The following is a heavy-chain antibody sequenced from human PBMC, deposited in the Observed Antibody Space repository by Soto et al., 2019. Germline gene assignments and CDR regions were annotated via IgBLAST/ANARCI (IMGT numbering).Heavy chain of an antibody. Sequence: QVQLVESGGGVVQPGRSLRLSCAASGFTFSSYGMHWVRQAPGKGLEWVAVISYDGSNKYYADSVKCRFTISRDNSKNTLYLQMNSLRAEDTAVFYCAKAKWLDQTYYYYGMDVWGQGTTVTVSS. J-gene: IGHJ6*02. V-gene: IGHV3-30*18. CDR2: ISYDGSNK. D-gene: IGHD6-19*01. CDR1: GFTFSSYG. CDR3: AKAKWLDQTYYYYGMDV.